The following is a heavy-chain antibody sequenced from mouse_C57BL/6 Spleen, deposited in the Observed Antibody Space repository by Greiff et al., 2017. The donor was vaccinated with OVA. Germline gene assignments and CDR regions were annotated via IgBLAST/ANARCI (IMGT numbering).Heavy chain of an antibody. D-gene: IGHD1-1*01. CDR3: ARTPTVNYAMDY. CDR1: GFTFSSYG. V-gene: IGHV5-6*01. CDR2: ISSGGSYT. Sequence: EVKLMESGGDLVKPGGSLKLSCAASGFTFSSYGMSWVRQTPDKRLEWVATISSGGSYTYYPDSVKGRFTISRDNAKNTLYLQMSSLKSEDTAMYYCARTPTVNYAMDYWGQGTSVTVSS. J-gene: IGHJ4*01.